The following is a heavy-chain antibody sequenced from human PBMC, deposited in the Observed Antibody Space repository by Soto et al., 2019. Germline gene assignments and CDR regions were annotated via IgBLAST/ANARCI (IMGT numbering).Heavy chain of an antibody. D-gene: IGHD2-21*02. Sequence: PSETLSLTCNSSGGPLSSFYYSWIRQAPGKGLEWIGYIYYTGSTNYNPSLKSRVTMSVDTSKNRFSLKLTSVTAADTAVYFCAVTRGGAHPHDIWGQGTMVTVS. V-gene: IGHV4-59*01. J-gene: IGHJ3*02. CDR2: IYYTGST. CDR1: GGPLSSFY. CDR3: AVTRGGAHPHDI.